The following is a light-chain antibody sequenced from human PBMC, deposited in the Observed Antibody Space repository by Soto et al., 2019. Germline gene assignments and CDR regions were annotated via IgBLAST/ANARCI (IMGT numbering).Light chain of an antibody. Sequence: DIVLTQSPAPLSLSPGDRATLSCRASQSVGTSLAWYKQQPGQAPRLLIHDAAYRASGIPERFSGSGSGTAFSLSISSLEPDDFAVYYCQHRSSWPRSVGRGTKVEV. CDR3: QHRSSWPRS. V-gene: IGKV3-11*01. CDR2: DAA. CDR1: QSVGTS. J-gene: IGKJ1*01.